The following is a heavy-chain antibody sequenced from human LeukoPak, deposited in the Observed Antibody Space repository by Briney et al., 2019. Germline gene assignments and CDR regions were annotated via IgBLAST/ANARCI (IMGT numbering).Heavy chain of an antibody. CDR1: GFTFSTYA. Sequence: PGGSLRLSCAASGFTFSTYAMHWVRQAPGKGLEWVAVISYDGSSKYYADSVKGRFTISRDNSKNTLYLQMNSLRAEDTAVYYCARGPQRRRVLLTYRGLYPFDYWGQGTLVTVSS. D-gene: IGHD3-10*01. V-gene: IGHV3-30*04. CDR3: ARGPQRRRVLLTYRGLYPFDY. CDR2: ISYDGSSK. J-gene: IGHJ4*02.